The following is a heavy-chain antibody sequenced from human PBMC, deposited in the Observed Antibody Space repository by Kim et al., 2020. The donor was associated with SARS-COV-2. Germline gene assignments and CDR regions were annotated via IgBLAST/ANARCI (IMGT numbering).Heavy chain of an antibody. V-gene: IGHV4-59*01. Sequence: SETLSLTCTVSGGSISSYYWSWIRQPPGKGLEWIGYIYYSGSTNYNPSLKSRVTISVDTSKNQFSLKLSSVTAADTAVYYCASSARGYSRAHAFDIWGQGTMVTVSS. CDR3: ASSARGYSRAHAFDI. CDR1: GGSISSYY. D-gene: IGHD1-1*01. J-gene: IGHJ3*02. CDR2: IYYSGST.